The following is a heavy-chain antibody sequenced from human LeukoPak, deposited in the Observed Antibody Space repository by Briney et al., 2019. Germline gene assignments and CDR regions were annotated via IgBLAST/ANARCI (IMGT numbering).Heavy chain of an antibody. V-gene: IGHV4-39*07. J-gene: IGHJ5*02. CDR2: IYYSGST. CDR1: GGSISSSSYY. CDR3: AREGAAQQQDWFDP. Sequence: SETLSLTCTVSGGSISSSSYYWGWIRQPPGKGLGWSGSIYYSGSTYYNPSLKSRVTISVDTSKNQFSLKLSSVTAADTAVYYCAREGAAQQQDWFDPWGQGTLVTVSS. D-gene: IGHD6-6*01.